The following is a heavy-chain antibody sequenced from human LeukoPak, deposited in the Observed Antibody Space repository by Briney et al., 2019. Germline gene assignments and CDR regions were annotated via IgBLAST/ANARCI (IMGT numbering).Heavy chain of an antibody. J-gene: IGHJ4*02. V-gene: IGHV4-4*07. CDR1: GGSISGYY. CDR3: ARAAGAAGGQYFDY. Sequence: SETLSLTCTVSGGSISGYYWSWIRQTAGQGLEWIGRVYTNGHTRYNPSLTSRVTMTVDTSKNQISLKLRPVTAADTALYYCARAAGAAGGQYFDYWGQGSLVTVSS. CDR2: VYTNGHT. D-gene: IGHD6-13*01.